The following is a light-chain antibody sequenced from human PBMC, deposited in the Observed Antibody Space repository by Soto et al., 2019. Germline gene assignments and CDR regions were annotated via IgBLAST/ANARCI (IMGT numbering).Light chain of an antibody. CDR3: QQYSNSPRT. J-gene: IGKJ2*01. V-gene: IGKV3-11*01. CDR2: DAS. Sequence: EIVLTQSPATLSLSPGERATLSCRASQSVSSYLAWYQQKPGQAPRLLIYDASNRATGIPARFSGSGSGTDFTLTISRLEPEDSAVYFCQQYSNSPRTFGQGTKLEIK. CDR1: QSVSSY.